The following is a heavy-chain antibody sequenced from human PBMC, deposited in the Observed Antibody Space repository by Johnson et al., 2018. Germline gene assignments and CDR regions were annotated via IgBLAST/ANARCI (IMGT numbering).Heavy chain of an antibody. J-gene: IGHJ1*01. D-gene: IGHD1-26*01. V-gene: IGHV3-23*04. CDR1: GFTFSSYA. CDR2: ISYSAGST. CDR3: AKPPPGLRFEAFSGSYLEYFQH. Sequence: EVQLVESGGGLVQPGGSLRLSCAASGFTFSSYAMSWLRQAPGKGLQWVSSISYSAGSTYYADSVKGRFTISRDNSKNTLYLQMNSPRAEDTAVYYRAKPPPGLRFEAFSGSYLEYFQHWGQGTLVTVSS.